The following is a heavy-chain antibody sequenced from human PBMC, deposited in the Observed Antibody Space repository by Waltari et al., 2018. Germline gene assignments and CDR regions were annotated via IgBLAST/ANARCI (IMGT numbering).Heavy chain of an antibody. Sequence: QVQLVQSGAEVKKPGASVKVSCKASGYTFTSYAMHWVRQAPGQRLEWMGWINAGNGNTKYSQKFQGRVTITRDTSASTAYMELSSLRSEDTAVYYCARDHCSGGSCYHFDYWGQGTLVTVSS. D-gene: IGHD2-15*01. CDR3: ARDHCSGGSCYHFDY. V-gene: IGHV1-3*01. CDR1: GYTFTSYA. J-gene: IGHJ4*02. CDR2: INAGNGNT.